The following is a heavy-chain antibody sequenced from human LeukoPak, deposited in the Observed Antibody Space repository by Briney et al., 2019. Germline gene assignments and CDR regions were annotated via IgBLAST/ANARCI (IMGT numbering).Heavy chain of an antibody. CDR3: VFFYTALKIPY. J-gene: IGHJ4*02. V-gene: IGHV3-21*03. D-gene: IGHD2-21*02. CDR1: GFTFSGYT. CDR2: ISSSNSYI. Sequence: GGSLRLSCAASGFTFSGYTMNWVRQAPGKGLEWVSSISSSNSYIYYAASVKGRFTISRDNAKNTLYLQIDSLRAEDTAIYYCVFFYTALKIPYWGQGGLVTVSS.